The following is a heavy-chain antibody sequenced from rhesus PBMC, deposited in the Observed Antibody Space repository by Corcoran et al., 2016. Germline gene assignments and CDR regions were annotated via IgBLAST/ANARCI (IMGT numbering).Heavy chain of an antibody. CDR2: LYGGGSRP. Sequence: QVQLQESGPGLVKPLETLSLTRGAAGGSISSNYWTWLRHPPAAGGEGVGYLYGGGSRPTYNPALKSRVTLSVDASKNQFSLKLSSVTAADTAVYYCARDRYCGSPNCLGTTQPDVWGRGVLVTVSS. CDR3: ARDRYCGSPNCLGTTQPDV. J-gene: IGHJ5-2*02. D-gene: IGHD2-15*01. V-gene: IGHV4S11*01. CDR1: GGSISSNY.